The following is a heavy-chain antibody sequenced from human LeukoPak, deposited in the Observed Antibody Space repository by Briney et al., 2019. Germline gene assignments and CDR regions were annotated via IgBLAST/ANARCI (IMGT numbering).Heavy chain of an antibody. CDR3: AREGRYRYGYNEYHSYMDI. CDR1: GASISSYY. J-gene: IGHJ6*03. CDR2: IYYSGST. Sequence: PSETLSLTCTVSGASISSYYWSWIRQPPGKGLEWIGSIYYSGSTYYNPSLKSRVTISVDTSKNQFSLKLSSVTAAETAVYYCAREGRYRYGYNEYHSYMDIWGKGTTVTVSS. V-gene: IGHV4-59*01. D-gene: IGHD5-24*01.